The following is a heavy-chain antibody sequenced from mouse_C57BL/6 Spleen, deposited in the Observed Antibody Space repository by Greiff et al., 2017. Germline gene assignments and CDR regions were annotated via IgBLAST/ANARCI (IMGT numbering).Heavy chain of an antibody. CDR2: ISSGGDYI. D-gene: IGHD4-1*01. CDR1: GFTFSSYA. Sequence: EVKLVESGEGLVKPGGSLKLSCAASGFTFSSYAMSWVRQTPEKRLEWVAYISSGGDYIYYADTVKGRFTISSDNARNTLYLQMSSLKSEDTAMYYCTRDDWDDRFAYWGQGTLVTVSA. V-gene: IGHV5-9-1*02. J-gene: IGHJ3*01. CDR3: TRDDWDDRFAY.